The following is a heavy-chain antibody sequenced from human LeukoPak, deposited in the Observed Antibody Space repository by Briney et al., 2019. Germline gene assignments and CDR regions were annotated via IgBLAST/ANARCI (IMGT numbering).Heavy chain of an antibody. J-gene: IGHJ3*02. V-gene: IGHV4-59*01. CDR2: IYYSGST. CDR1: GGSISSYY. CDR3: ARDVRPLIHAFDI. Sequence: SETLSLTCTVSGGSISSYYWHWIRQPPGKGLEWIGYIYYSGSTNYNPSLKSRVTISVDTSKNQFSLNLNSVTAADTAVYYCARDVRPLIHAFDIWGQGTVVTVSS.